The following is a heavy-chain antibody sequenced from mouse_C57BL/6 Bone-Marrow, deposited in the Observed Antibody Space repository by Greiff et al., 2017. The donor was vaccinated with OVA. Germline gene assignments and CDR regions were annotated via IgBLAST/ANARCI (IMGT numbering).Heavy chain of an antibody. CDR1: GFNIKDDY. Sequence: VQLQQSGAELVRPGASVKLSCTASGFNIKDDYMHWVKQRPEQGLEWIGWIDPENGDTEYASKFQGKATITADTSSNTAYLQLSSLTSEDTAVYYCTNTTTFDYWGQGTTLTVSS. D-gene: IGHD1-1*01. J-gene: IGHJ2*01. V-gene: IGHV14-4*01. CDR2: IDPENGDT. CDR3: TNTTTFDY.